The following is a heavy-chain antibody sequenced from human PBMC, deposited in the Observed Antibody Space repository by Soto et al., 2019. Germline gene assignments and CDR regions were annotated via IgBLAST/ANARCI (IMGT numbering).Heavy chain of an antibody. D-gene: IGHD3-22*01. CDR1: GGTFSSYA. J-gene: IGHJ3*02. CDR3: ARTTYYYDSSGYLDAFDI. Sequence: QVQLVQSGAEVKKPGSSVEVSCKASGGTFSSYAISWVRQAPGQGLEWMGGIIPIFGTANYAQKFQGRVTITADESTSTAYMELSSLRSEDTAVYYCARTTYYYDSSGYLDAFDIWGQGTMVTVSS. V-gene: IGHV1-69*12. CDR2: IIPIFGTA.